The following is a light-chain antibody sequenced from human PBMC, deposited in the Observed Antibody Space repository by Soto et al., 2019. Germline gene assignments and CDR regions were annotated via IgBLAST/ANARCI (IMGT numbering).Light chain of an antibody. Sequence: QTVVTQEPSFSVSPGGTVTLTCGLTSGSVSTTYYPSWYQQTPGQAPGTLIYSTNIRSSGVPDRFSGSILGNKAALTITGAQADDESDYHCMLYMGGGLVVFGGGTKVTVL. CDR1: SGSVSTTYY. V-gene: IGLV8-61*01. CDR3: MLYMGGGLVV. J-gene: IGLJ2*01. CDR2: STN.